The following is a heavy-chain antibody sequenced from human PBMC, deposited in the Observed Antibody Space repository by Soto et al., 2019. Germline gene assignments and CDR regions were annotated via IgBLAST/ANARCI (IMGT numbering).Heavy chain of an antibody. J-gene: IGHJ6*02. CDR1: GGIFSSHA. CDR3: ASDIVVVIKVPDDYYYGMDV. CDR2: IVPMFGTS. D-gene: IGHD2-15*01. V-gene: IGHV1-69*06. Sequence: SVKVSCKTSGGIFSSHAFTWVRQAPGQGLEWMGGIVPMFGTSNYEQHFQGRVTITADKSTSTVYMELSSLRSEDTGVYYCASDIVVVIKVPDDYYYGMDVWGQGTTVTVSS.